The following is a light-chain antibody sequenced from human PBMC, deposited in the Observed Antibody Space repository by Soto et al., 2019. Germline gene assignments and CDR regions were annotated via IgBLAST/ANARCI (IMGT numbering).Light chain of an antibody. CDR2: LNSDGSH. CDR3: QTWGSGIVL. Sequence: QPVLTQSPSASASLGASVKLTCTLSSGHSNYAIAWHQQQSEKGPRYLMKLNSDGSHSKGDGIPDRFSGSSSGAERYLTISSLQSDDEADYYCQTWGSGIVLFGGGTKLTLL. V-gene: IGLV4-69*01. CDR1: SGHSNYA. J-gene: IGLJ2*01.